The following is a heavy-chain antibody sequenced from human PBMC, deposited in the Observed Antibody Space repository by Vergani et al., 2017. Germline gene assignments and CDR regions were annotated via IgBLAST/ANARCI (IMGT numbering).Heavy chain of an antibody. CDR1: GGSISSYY. CDR2: IYYSGST. D-gene: IGHD2-2*01. Sequence: QVQLQESGPGLVKPSETLSLTCTVSGGSISSYYWSWIRQPPGTGLEWIGYIYYSGSTNYNPSLKSRVTISVDKSKNQFSLKLSSVAAADTAVYYCAGAVPRDPLIVVVPAAIKGGRWFDPWGQGTLVTVSS. J-gene: IGHJ5*02. CDR3: AGAVPRDPLIVVVPAAIKGGRWFDP. V-gene: IGHV4-59*01.